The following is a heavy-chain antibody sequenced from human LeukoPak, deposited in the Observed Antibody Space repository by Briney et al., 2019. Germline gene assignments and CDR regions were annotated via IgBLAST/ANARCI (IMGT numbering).Heavy chain of an antibody. CDR3: ARHSLIGTTPFDY. J-gene: IGHJ4*02. V-gene: IGHV1-46*01. D-gene: IGHD1-20*01. Sequence: GDSVKVSCKASGYTFISYYIHWVRQAPGQGLEWMGLINPSSGNTHYAQQFQGRVTMTRDTSTSTVYMELSSLRSEDTAVYYCARHSLIGTTPFDYWGQGTLVTVPS. CDR1: GYTFISYY. CDR2: INPSSGNT.